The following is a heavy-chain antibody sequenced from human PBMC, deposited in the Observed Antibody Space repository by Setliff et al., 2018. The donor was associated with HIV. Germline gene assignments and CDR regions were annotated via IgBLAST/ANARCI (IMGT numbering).Heavy chain of an antibody. Sequence: GESLRLSCAASGFAFDNYCMTWVRQAPGKGLEWVSAIGGSTGSTYYADSVKGRFTISTDNSKDTLYLQMNSLRAEDTAVYYCAKPLTQWGVSPYHYAVDVWGQGTTVTVSS. D-gene: IGHD1-26*01. J-gene: IGHJ6*02. CDR1: GFAFDNYC. CDR3: AKPLTQWGVSPYHYAVDV. CDR2: IGGSTGST. V-gene: IGHV3-23*01.